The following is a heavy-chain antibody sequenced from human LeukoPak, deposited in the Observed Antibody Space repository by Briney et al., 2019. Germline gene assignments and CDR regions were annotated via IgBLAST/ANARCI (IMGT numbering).Heavy chain of an antibody. Sequence: GGSLRLSCAASGFTFSSYAMHWVRQAPGKGLEWVAVISYDGGNKYYADSVKGRFTISRDNSKNTLFLQMNSLRAEDTAVYYCARDPGYYNYWGQGTLVTVSS. J-gene: IGHJ4*02. V-gene: IGHV3-30*14. CDR1: GFTFSSYA. D-gene: IGHD3-22*01. CDR3: ARDPGYYNY. CDR2: ISYDGGNK.